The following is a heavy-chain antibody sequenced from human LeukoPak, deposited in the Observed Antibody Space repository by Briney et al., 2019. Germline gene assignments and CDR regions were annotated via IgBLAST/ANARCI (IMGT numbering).Heavy chain of an antibody. CDR3: ARGAVAADFDY. J-gene: IGHJ4*02. CDR2: IYYSGST. V-gene: IGHV4-59*01. Sequence: SETLSLTCTVSGGSISSYYWSWIRQPPGKGLEWIGYIYYSGSTNYNPSLKSRVTISVDTSKNQFSLKLSSVTAADAAVYYCARGAVAADFDYWGQGTLVTVSS. D-gene: IGHD6-19*01. CDR1: GGSISSYY.